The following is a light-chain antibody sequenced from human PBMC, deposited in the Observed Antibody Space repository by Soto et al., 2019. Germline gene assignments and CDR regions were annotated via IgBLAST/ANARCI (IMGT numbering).Light chain of an antibody. CDR1: SSKIGAGYD. CDR3: QAYDSSLSGSV. V-gene: IGLV1-40*01. J-gene: IGLJ2*01. Sequence: QSVLTQPPSVSGAPGQRVTISCTGSSSKIGAGYDVHWYQQLPGTAPKLLIYGNSNRPSGVPDRFSGSKSGTSAYLAITGLQSEDEADYYCQAYDSSLSGSVFGGGTKLTVL. CDR2: GNS.